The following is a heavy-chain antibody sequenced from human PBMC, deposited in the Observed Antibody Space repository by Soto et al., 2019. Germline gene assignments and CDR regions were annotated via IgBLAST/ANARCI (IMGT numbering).Heavy chain of an antibody. CDR1: GGTFSDYT. V-gene: IGHV1-69*12. CDR2: IIPIFGTA. D-gene: IGHD4-17*01. CDR3: ARDKEDTTVGSDAFDI. Sequence: QVQLIQSGAEAKKPGSSVKVSCKASGGTFSDYTISWVRQAAGQGLEWMGAIIPIFGTANYAQKFLGRVTLTADESTSTASMELSSLTSEDTAVYYCARDKEDTTVGSDAFDIWGQGTMVTVSS. J-gene: IGHJ3*02.